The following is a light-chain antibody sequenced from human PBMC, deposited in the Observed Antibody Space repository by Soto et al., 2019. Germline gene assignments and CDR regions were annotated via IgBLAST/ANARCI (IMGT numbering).Light chain of an antibody. CDR1: QSVSRY. CDR2: DAS. CDR3: QQYNNWPPIT. Sequence: EIVLTQSPATLSLTPGERATLSCRASQSVSRYLAWYQQKPGQAPRLLIYDASNRATGIPARFSGSGSGTEFTLTISSLQSEDFAVYYCQQYNNWPPITFGQGTRLEIK. V-gene: IGKV3-11*01. J-gene: IGKJ5*01.